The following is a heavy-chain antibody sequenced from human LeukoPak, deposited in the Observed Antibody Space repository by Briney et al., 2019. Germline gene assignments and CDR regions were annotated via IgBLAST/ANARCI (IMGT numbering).Heavy chain of an antibody. CDR3: ARSLPPYGSGMGDSFDI. CDR2: IYHSGST. CDR1: GGSISSGGYS. Sequence: PSQTLSLTCAVSGGSISSGGYSWSWIRQPPGKGLEWIGYIYHSGSTYYNPSLKSRVTISVDRSKNQFSLKLSSVTAADTAVYYCARSLPPYGSGMGDSFDIWGQGTMVTVSS. D-gene: IGHD3-10*01. J-gene: IGHJ3*02. V-gene: IGHV4-30-2*01.